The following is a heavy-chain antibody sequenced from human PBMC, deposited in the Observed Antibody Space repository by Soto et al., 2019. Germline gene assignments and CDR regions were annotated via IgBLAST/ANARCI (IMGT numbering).Heavy chain of an antibody. Sequence: EVQLVESGGGLVQPGGSLKLSCAASGFTFSGSAMHWVRQASGKGLEWVGRIRSKANSYATAYAASVKGRFTISRDDSKNTAYLQMNSLKTEDTAVYCCTREYGGYLPWDYWGQGTLVTVSS. CDR2: IRSKANSYAT. CDR3: TREYGGYLPWDY. CDR1: GFTFSGSA. J-gene: IGHJ4*02. D-gene: IGHD5-12*01. V-gene: IGHV3-73*01.